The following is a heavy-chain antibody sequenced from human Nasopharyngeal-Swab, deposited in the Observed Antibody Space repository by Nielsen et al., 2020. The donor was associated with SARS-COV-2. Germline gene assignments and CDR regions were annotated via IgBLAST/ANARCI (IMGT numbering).Heavy chain of an antibody. CDR2: ISGSGGST. J-gene: IGHJ4*02. CDR3: AKGYCSSTSCYNVFDY. CDR1: GFTCSSYA. Sequence: GGSLRLSCAASGFTCSSYAMSWVRQAPGKGLEWVSAISGSGGSTYYADSVKGRFTISRDNSKNTLYLQMNSLRAEDTAVYYCAKGYCSSTSCYNVFDYWGQGTLVTVSS. D-gene: IGHD2-2*02. V-gene: IGHV3-23*01.